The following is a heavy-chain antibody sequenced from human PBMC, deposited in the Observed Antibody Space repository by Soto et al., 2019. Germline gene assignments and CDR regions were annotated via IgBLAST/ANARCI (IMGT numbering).Heavy chain of an antibody. V-gene: IGHV3-33*01. CDR3: ARPSPYYDSSGPLGY. Sequence: QVQLVESGGGVVQPGRSLRLSCAASGFTFSSYGMHWVRQAPGKGLEWVAVIWYDGSNKYYADSVKGRFTISRDNSKNTLYLQMNSLRAEDTAVYYCARPSPYYDSSGPLGYWGQGTLVTVSS. D-gene: IGHD3-22*01. J-gene: IGHJ4*02. CDR1: GFTFSSYG. CDR2: IWYDGSNK.